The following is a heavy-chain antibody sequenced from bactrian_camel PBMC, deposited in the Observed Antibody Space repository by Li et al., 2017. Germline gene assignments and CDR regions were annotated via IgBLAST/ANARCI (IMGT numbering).Heavy chain of an antibody. Sequence: HVQLVESGGGSVQAGGSLKLSCAVSGYRFSNCGMAWYRQAPGKDQKARELVSSIRGDGTTNYIDSVRGRFTISLSGDKEVLYLEMNDLRPADAGVYYCAEYYRTTIACPSSARASNWRFLGQGTQVTVSS. CDR2: IRGDGTT. V-gene: IGHV3S57*01. CDR1: GYRFSNCG. D-gene: IGHD1*01. J-gene: IGHJ4*01.